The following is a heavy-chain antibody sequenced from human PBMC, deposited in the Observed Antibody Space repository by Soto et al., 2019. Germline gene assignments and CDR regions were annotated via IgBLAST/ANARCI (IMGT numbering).Heavy chain of an antibody. CDR1: GYTFTSYG. J-gene: IGHJ6*02. Sequence: QVQLVQSGAEVKKPGASVKVSCKASGYTFTSYGISWVRQAPGQGLEWMGWISAYNGNTNYAQKLQGRVTMTTDTSTSTDYMELRSPRSDDTAVYYCARAGRGYSYAGLAAHYYYYGMDVWGQGTTVTVSS. V-gene: IGHV1-18*04. CDR3: ARAGRGYSYAGLAAHYYYYGMDV. CDR2: ISAYNGNT. D-gene: IGHD5-18*01.